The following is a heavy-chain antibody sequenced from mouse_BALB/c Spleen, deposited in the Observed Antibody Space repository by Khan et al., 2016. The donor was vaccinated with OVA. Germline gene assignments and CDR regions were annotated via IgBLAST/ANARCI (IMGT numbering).Heavy chain of an antibody. J-gene: IGHJ3*01. CDR3: IRGYYGYPFAY. Sequence: EVELVESGGGLVKPGGSLKLSCAASGFTFSDYYMYWVRQTPDERLEWVATISAGVSYIYYPANVKGRFTISGDNAKNNLYLQISSLKSEDSAMYYCIRGYYGYPFAYWGHGTLVTVSA. CDR2: ISAGVSYI. V-gene: IGHV5-4*02. CDR1: GFTFSDYY. D-gene: IGHD2-2*01.